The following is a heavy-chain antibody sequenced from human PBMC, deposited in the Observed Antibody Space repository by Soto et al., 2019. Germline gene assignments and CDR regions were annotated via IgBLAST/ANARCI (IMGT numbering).Heavy chain of an antibody. D-gene: IGHD6-13*01. Sequence: GSLRLSCTASGFTFGDYAMSWFRQAPGKGLEWVGFIRSKAFAETTQYAASVKGRFTISRDDSKSIAYLQMNSLKTEDTAVYYCSRRRKADSYYFYMDVWGKGTTVTVSS. CDR2: IRSKAFAETT. J-gene: IGHJ6*03. CDR1: GFTFGDYA. CDR3: SRRRKADSYYFYMDV. V-gene: IGHV3-49*03.